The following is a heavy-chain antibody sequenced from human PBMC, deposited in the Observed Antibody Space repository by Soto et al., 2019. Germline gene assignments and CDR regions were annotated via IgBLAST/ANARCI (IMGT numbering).Heavy chain of an antibody. J-gene: IGHJ4*02. D-gene: IGHD5-18*01. V-gene: IGHV1-18*01. Sequence: QVQLVQSGAEVKKPGASVKVSCKASGYTFTSYGISWVRQAPGQGLEWMGWISAYNGNTNYAQKLQGRVTMTTDTATTTAYMELRSLRSDDTAVYYCASSLLVGYGLEGESDWGQGTLVTVSS. CDR1: GYTFTSYG. CDR2: ISAYNGNT. CDR3: ASSLLVGYGLEGESD.